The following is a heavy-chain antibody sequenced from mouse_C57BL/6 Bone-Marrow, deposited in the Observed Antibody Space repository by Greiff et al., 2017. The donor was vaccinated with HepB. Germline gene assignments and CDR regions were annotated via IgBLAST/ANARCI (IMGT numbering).Heavy chain of an antibody. CDR1: GYTFTDYY. J-gene: IGHJ1*03. CDR3: AKFITTVVDWCFDV. V-gene: IGHV1-19*01. Sequence: VQLQQSGPVLVKPGASVKMSCKASGYTFTDYYMNWVKQSHGKSLEWIGVINPYNGGTSYNQKFKGKATLTVDKSSSTAYMELNSLTSEDSAVYYCAKFITTVVDWCFDVWGTGTTVTVSS. D-gene: IGHD1-1*01. CDR2: INPYNGGT.